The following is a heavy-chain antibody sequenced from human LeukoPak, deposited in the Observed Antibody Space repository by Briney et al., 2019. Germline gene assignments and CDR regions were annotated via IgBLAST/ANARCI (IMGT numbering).Heavy chain of an antibody. CDR1: GGSISSGGYY. J-gene: IGHJ4*02. V-gene: IGHV4-31*03. CDR2: IYYSGST. D-gene: IGHD3-16*02. Sequence: PSETLSLTCTVSGGSISSGGYYWSWVRQHPGKGLEWIGYIYYSGSTYYNPSLKSRVTISVDTSKNQFSLKLSSVTAADTAVYYCASTRVWGSYRDSPKPGEFDYWGQGTLVTVSS. CDR3: ASTRVWGSYRDSPKPGEFDY.